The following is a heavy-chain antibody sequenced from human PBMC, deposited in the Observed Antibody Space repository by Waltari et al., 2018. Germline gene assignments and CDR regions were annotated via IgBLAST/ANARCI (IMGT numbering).Heavy chain of an antibody. J-gene: IGHJ5*02. Sequence: QVQLQESGPGLVKPSQTLSLTCTVSGGSISSGIYYWSWIRQPAGKGLEWIGRIYTNVCTNYTPSLNSGVTLSLDPSKNHFSLKLSVVAAADTAVYYCARQLVATIGGSGGWFDPWGQGTLVTVSS. CDR1: GGSISSGIYY. V-gene: IGHV4-61*02. CDR3: ARQLVATIGGSGGWFDP. D-gene: IGHD5-12*01. CDR2: IYTNVCT.